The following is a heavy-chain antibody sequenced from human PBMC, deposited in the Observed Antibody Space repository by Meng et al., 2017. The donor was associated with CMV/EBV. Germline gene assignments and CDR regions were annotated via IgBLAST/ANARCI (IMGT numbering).Heavy chain of an antibody. D-gene: IGHD6-13*01. CDR1: GFNFSSYG. J-gene: IGHJ6*02. Sequence: GESLKIPCAASGFNFSSYGMHWVRQAPGKGLEWVAVIWYDGSNKYHEDSVKGRFTISRDNAKNTLYLQMNSLRAEDTAVYYFARDSSSWYSRDHYYYGMDVWGQGTTVTVSS. CDR2: IWYDGSNK. V-gene: IGHV3-33*01. CDR3: ARDSSSWYSRDHYYYGMDV.